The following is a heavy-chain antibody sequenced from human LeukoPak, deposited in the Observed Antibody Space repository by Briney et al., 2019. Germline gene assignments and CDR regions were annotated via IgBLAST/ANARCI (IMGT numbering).Heavy chain of an antibody. CDR2: ICCSGST. Sequence: SETLSLTCTVSGGSISNYYWSWIRQPPGKGLEWIGYICCSGSTNYNPSLKSRATISVDTSKNQFSLKLSSVTAADTAVYYCARHWLTDPFDIWGQGTMVTVSS. CDR3: ARHWLTDPFDI. J-gene: IGHJ3*02. V-gene: IGHV4-59*08. CDR1: GGSISNYY. D-gene: IGHD6-19*01.